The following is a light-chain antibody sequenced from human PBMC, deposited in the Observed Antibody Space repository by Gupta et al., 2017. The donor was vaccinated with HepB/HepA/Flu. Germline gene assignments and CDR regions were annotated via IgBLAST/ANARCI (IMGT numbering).Light chain of an antibody. CDR3: QSADSSGTYSVV. CDR1: ALPKQY. V-gene: IGLV3-25*03. J-gene: IGLJ2*01. Sequence: SYELTQPPSVSVSPGQTARITCSGDALPKQYAYWYQQKPGQAPVLVIYKDSERHSGSPERFSGSSSGTTVTLTISGVQAEDEADYYCQSADSSGTYSVVFGGGTKLTVL. CDR2: KDS.